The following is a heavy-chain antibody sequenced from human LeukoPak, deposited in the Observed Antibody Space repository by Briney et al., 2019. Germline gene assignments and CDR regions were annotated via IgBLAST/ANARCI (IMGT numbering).Heavy chain of an antibody. D-gene: IGHD5-12*01. CDR3: ARDSGYEGVTDY. V-gene: IGHV3-33*01. CDR1: GFTFSSYG. CDR2: IWYDGSNK. J-gene: IGHJ4*02. Sequence: PGGSLRLSCAASGFTFSSYGMHWVRQAPGKGLEWVAVIWYDGSNKYYADSVRGRFTISRDNSKNTLYLQMNSLRAEDTAVYYCARDSGYEGVTDYWGQGTLVTVSS.